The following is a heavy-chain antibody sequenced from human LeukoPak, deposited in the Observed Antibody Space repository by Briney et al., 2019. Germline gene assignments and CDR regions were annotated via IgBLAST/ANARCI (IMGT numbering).Heavy chain of an antibody. CDR1: GYSISSGYY. CDR3: ARGWGLMDY. J-gene: IGHJ4*02. CDR2: IYHSGST. D-gene: IGHD7-27*01. V-gene: IGHV4-38-2*02. Sequence: SETLSLTCTVSGYSISSGYYWGWIRQPPGKGLEWIGSIYHSGSTNYNPSLKSRVTISVDTSKNQFSLKLSSVTAADTAVYYCARGWGLMDYWGQGTLVTVSS.